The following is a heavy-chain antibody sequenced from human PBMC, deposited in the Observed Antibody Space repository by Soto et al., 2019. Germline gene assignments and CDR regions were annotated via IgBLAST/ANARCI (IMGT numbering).Heavy chain of an antibody. D-gene: IGHD3-10*01. V-gene: IGHV1-69*13. CDR3: ARMRGVPSYFDY. J-gene: IGHJ4*02. CDR1: GGTFSSYA. Sequence: ASVKVSCKASGGTFSSYAISWVRQAPGQGLEWMGGIIPIFGTANYAQKFQGRVTITADESTSTAYMELSSLRSEDTAVYYCARMRGVPSYFDYWGQGTLVTVSS. CDR2: IIPIFGTA.